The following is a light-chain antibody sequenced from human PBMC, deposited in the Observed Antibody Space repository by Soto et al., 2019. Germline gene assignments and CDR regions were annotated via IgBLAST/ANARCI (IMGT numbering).Light chain of an antibody. Sequence: EIVLTQSPGTLSLSPGERATLSCRASQSVSNNYLAWYQQKPGQAPRLLIYGASNRATGIPDRFSGSGSGTDFPLIISRLGPEDFAVYYCQQYGSSGTFGQGTKVEIK. V-gene: IGKV3-20*01. J-gene: IGKJ1*01. CDR1: QSVSNNY. CDR3: QQYGSSGT. CDR2: GAS.